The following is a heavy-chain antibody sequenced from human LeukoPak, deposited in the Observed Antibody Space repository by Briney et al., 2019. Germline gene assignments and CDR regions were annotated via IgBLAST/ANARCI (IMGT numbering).Heavy chain of an antibody. CDR3: ASSRLGYCSGGSCYRYWYFDL. V-gene: IGHV4-34*01. CDR1: GGSFSGYY. Sequence: PSETLSLTCAVYGGSFSGYYWNWIRQPPGKGLEWIGKINHSGSTNYNPSLKSRVTISVDTSKNQFSLKLSSVTAADTAVYYCASSRLGYCSGGSCYRYWYFDLWGRGTLVTVSS. J-gene: IGHJ2*01. CDR2: INHSGST. D-gene: IGHD2-15*01.